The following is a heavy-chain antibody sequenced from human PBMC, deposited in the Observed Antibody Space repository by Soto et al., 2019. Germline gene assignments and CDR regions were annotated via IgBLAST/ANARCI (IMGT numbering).Heavy chain of an antibody. D-gene: IGHD5-12*01. Sequence: GGSLRLSCPPAGLTFSSYDMHWVRQATRKGLEWVSAIGTAGDTYYPGSVKGRFTISRENAKNSLYLQMNSLRAGDTAVYYCARVFPSSGYDSTYSYYVMDVWGQGTTVTVAS. V-gene: IGHV3-13*01. J-gene: IGHJ6*02. CDR1: GLTFSSYD. CDR3: ARVFPSSGYDSTYSYYVMDV. CDR2: IGTAGDT.